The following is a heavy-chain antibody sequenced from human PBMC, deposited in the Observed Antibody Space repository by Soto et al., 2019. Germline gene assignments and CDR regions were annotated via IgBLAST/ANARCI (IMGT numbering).Heavy chain of an antibody. D-gene: IGHD2-15*01. CDR1: GGSISSYY. CDR3: ARGAGGFDY. Sequence: ETLSLTCPVSGGSISSYYWSWIRQPPGKGLEWIGYIYYSGSTNYNPSLKSRVTISVDTSKNQFSLKLSSVTAADTAVYYCARGAGGFDYWGQGTMVTVSS. V-gene: IGHV4-59*01. J-gene: IGHJ4*02. CDR2: IYYSGST.